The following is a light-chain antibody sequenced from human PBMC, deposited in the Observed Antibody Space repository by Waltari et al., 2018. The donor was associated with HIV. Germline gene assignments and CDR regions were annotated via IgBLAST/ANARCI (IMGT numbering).Light chain of an antibody. CDR3: RQGTHWPYT. CDR2: RVS. V-gene: IGKV2-30*02. J-gene: IGKJ2*01. Sequence: VVMTQSPFSLPAPLALPASISCRSSQSVVHGDGNTYLKWFHQRPGQSPRRLIYRVSNRDSGVPDRISGSGSGNDFTLKISRVEAEDVGVYYCRQGTHWPYTFGQGTKLEIK. CDR1: QSVVHGDGNTY.